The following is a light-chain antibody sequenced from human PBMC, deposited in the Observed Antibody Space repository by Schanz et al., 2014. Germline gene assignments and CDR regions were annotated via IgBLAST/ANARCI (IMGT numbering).Light chain of an antibody. CDR2: GAS. CDR1: QSVSSSY. Sequence: EIVMTQSPGTLSLSPGERATLSCRASQSVSSSYLAWYQQQPGQAPRLLIYGASSRATGIPDRFSGSGCGRDFTLTISRLEPEDFAVYYCQQYGTSPLTFGKGTRVEIK. V-gene: IGKV3-20*01. CDR3: QQYGTSPLT. J-gene: IGKJ4*01.